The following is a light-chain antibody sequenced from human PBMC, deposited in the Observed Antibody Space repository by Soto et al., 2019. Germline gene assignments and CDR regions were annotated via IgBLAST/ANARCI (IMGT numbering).Light chain of an antibody. CDR3: ISYIVSRSYV. V-gene: IGLV2-14*01. CDR2: SVS. Sequence: QSALTQPASVSGSPGQSITISCSGTSSDIGTYDHVAWFQQFPGKTPKLVIYSVSDRPSGVSYRFSGSKSGNTASLTISGLQADDEADYYCISYIVSRSYVFGTGTKVTVL. CDR1: SSDIGTYDH. J-gene: IGLJ1*01.